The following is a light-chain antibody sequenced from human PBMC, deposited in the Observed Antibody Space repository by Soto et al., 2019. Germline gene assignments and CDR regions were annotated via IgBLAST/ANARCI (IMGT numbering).Light chain of an antibody. CDR1: KLGDKY. J-gene: IGLJ2*01. CDR2: QDT. CDR3: QAWDNTIPVV. Sequence: SYDLTQPPSVSVSPGQTASITCSGDKLGDKYASWYQQKPGQSPIMVIYQDTVRPSGIPERFSGSNSGNTATLIISGTQAMDEADYYCQAWDNTIPVVFGGGTKLTVL. V-gene: IGLV3-1*01.